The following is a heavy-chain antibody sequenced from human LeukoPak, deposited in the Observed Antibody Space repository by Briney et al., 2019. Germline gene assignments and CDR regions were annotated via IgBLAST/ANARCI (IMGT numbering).Heavy chain of an antibody. D-gene: IGHD5-24*01. Sequence: PGGSLRLSCAASGFTFSNHGTHWVRQAPGKGLEWVAFERYDGSKKYYAGSVRGRFTISRDNSKNTVDLHMNSLRPDDTALYYCAKDVQERCLQGDACDFWGQGTMVTVSS. CDR2: ERYDGSKK. CDR3: AKDVQERCLQGDACDF. J-gene: IGHJ3*01. V-gene: IGHV3-30*02. CDR1: GFTFSNHG.